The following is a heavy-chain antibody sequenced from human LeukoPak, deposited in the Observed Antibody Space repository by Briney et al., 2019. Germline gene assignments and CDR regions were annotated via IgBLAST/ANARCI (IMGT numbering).Heavy chain of an antibody. Sequence: GGSLRLSCVASGFTFSAYSMNWVRQAPGKGLEWVSTIGRSDNYIYHADSVKGRFTISRDNAKNSLYLQMNSLRAEDTAVYYCARDCSSTKCPALGYWGQGTLVTVSS. CDR1: GFTFSAYS. CDR2: IGRSDNYI. CDR3: ARDCSSTKCPALGY. V-gene: IGHV3-21*01. J-gene: IGHJ4*02. D-gene: IGHD2-2*01.